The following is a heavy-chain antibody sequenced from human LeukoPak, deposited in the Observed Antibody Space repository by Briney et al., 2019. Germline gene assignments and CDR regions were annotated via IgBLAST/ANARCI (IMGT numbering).Heavy chain of an antibody. CDR2: INPSGGST. Sequence: VASVKVSCKASGYTFTSYGISWVRQAPGQGLEWMGIINPSGGSTSYAQKFQGRVTMTRDTSTSTVYMELSSLRSEDTAVYYCARAIRLGNPLDYWGQGTLVTVSS. D-gene: IGHD3-16*01. V-gene: IGHV1-46*01. CDR3: ARAIRLGNPLDY. CDR1: GYTFTSYG. J-gene: IGHJ4*02.